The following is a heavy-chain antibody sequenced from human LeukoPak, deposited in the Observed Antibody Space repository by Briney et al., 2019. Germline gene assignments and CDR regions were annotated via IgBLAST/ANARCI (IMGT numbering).Heavy chain of an antibody. Sequence: SVKVSCKASGGTFSSYAISWVRQAPGQGLEWMGGIIPIFGTANYAQKFQGRVTITADDSTSTAYMELSSLRSEDTAVYYCARDQGDLARTSSMDYWGQGTLVTVSS. J-gene: IGHJ4*02. CDR3: ARDQGDLARTSSMDY. CDR1: GGTFSSYA. V-gene: IGHV1-69*13. D-gene: IGHD2-21*02. CDR2: IIPIFGTA.